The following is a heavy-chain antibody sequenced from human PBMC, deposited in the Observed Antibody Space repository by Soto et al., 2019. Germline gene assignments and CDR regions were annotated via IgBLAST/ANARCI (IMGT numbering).Heavy chain of an antibody. CDR1: GGSVSSGHYY. Sequence: SETLSLTCIVFGGSVSSGHYYWIWLRQPPGKELQWIGFIHYNGRTDSSPSLKSRVTISLDMSKNHVSLILKSVNIADSAIYYCARGHFDSRGYSNALDYWGQGIQVTVSS. V-gene: IGHV4-61*03. J-gene: IGHJ4*02. D-gene: IGHD3-22*01. CDR3: ARGHFDSRGYSNALDY. CDR2: IHYNGRT.